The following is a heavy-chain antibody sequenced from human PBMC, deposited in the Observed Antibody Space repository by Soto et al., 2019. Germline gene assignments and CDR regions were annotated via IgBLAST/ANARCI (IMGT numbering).Heavy chain of an antibody. Sequence: SETLALTCTVSGGSISSGDYYWSWIRQPPGKGLEWIGYIYYSGSTYYNPSLKSRVTISVDTSKNQFSLKLSSVTAADTAVYYCASNRYGYTFYDYWGQGTLVTVSS. J-gene: IGHJ4*02. CDR2: IYYSGST. V-gene: IGHV4-30-4*01. CDR3: ASNRYGYTFYDY. D-gene: IGHD5-18*01. CDR1: GGSISSGDYY.